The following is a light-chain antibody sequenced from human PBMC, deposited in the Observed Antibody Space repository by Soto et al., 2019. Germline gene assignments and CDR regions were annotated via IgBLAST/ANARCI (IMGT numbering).Light chain of an antibody. CDR1: PTISTW. V-gene: IGKV1-5*03. Sequence: DIHMSQSPSTLSASVGDSVTITCRASPTISTWLAWYQQKPGKAPNLLIYKASSLEGGVTSRFSGSGSGTEFTLSISGLQPDDSDLYYCQQYSTSPLTFGGGTKVEIK. CDR2: KAS. J-gene: IGKJ4*01. CDR3: QQYSTSPLT.